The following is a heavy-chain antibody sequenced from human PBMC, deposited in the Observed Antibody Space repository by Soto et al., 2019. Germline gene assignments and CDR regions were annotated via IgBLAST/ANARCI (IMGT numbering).Heavy chain of an antibody. CDR3: ARQSSRYNWNYENYYYYGMDV. J-gene: IGHJ6*02. Sequence: PSETLSLTCTVSGGSISSSSYDWGWIRQPPGKGLEWIGSIYYSGSTYYNPSLKSRVTISVDTSKNQFSLKLSSVTAADTAVYYCARQSSRYNWNYENYYYYGMDVWGQGTTVTVSS. CDR1: GGSISSSSYD. D-gene: IGHD1-7*01. V-gene: IGHV4-39*01. CDR2: IYYSGST.